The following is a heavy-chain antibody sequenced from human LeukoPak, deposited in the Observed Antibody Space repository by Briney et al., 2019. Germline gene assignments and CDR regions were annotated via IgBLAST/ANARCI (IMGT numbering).Heavy chain of an antibody. J-gene: IGHJ4*02. D-gene: IGHD6-19*01. CDR3: ARVAAVAGTVIDY. CDR1: GFTFSDYY. V-gene: IGHV3-7*01. Sequence: GGSLRLSCAASGFTFSDYYMSWIRQAPGKGLEWVANIKQDGSEKYYVDSVKGRFTISRDNAKNSLYLQMNSLRAEDTAVYYCARVAAVAGTVIDYWGQGTLVTVSS. CDR2: IKQDGSEK.